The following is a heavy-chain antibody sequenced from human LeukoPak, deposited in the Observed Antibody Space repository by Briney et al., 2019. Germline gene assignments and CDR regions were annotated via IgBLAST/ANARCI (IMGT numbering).Heavy chain of an antibody. CDR3: AKVLVSFSWQLEDAFDI. V-gene: IGHV3-23*01. CDR2: ISGSGGST. Sequence: GGSLRLSCAAPGFTFSSYAMSWVRQAPGKGLEWVSAISGSGGSTYYADSVKGRFTISRDNSKNALYLQMNSLRAEDTALYYCAKVLVSFSWQLEDAFDIWGQGTMVTASS. D-gene: IGHD6-13*01. CDR1: GFTFSSYA. J-gene: IGHJ3*02.